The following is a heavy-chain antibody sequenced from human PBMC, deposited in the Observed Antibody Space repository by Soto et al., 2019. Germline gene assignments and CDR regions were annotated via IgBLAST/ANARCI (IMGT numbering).Heavy chain of an antibody. V-gene: IGHV1-8*01. D-gene: IGHD2-2*01. J-gene: IGHJ3*02. Sequence: ASVKVSCKASGYTFTSYDINWVRQATGQGLEWMGWMNPNSGNTGYAQKFQGRVTMTRNTSISTAYMELSSLRSEDTAVDYCARVRAYCSSTSCSDAFDIWGQGTMVTVSS. CDR3: ARVRAYCSSTSCSDAFDI. CDR1: GYTFTSYD. CDR2: MNPNSGNT.